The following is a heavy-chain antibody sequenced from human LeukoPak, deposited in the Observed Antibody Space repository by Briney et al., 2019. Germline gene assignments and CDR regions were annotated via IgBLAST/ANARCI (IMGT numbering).Heavy chain of an antibody. CDR2: ISSSSSTI. CDR1: GFTFSSYS. Sequence: GGSLRLSCAAPGFTFSSYSTNWVRQAPGKGLEWVSYISSSSSTIYYADSAKGRFTISRDNAKNSLYLQMNSLRAEDTAVYYCASQYKVGATTLFDPWGQGTLVTVSS. J-gene: IGHJ5*02. V-gene: IGHV3-48*01. D-gene: IGHD1-26*01. CDR3: ASQYKVGATTLFDP.